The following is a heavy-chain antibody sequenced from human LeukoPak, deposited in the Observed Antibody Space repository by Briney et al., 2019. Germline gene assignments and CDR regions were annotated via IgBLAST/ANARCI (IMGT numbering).Heavy chain of an antibody. V-gene: IGHV1-2*02. CDR2: INPNSGGT. J-gene: IGHJ3*02. D-gene: IGHD7-27*01. CDR1: GYTFTSYA. CDR3: ARQPTGGAFDI. Sequence: ASVKVSCKASGYTFTSYAMNWVRQAPGQGLEWMGWINPNSGGTDYAQKFQGRVTMTRDTSISTAYMELSRLRSDDTAVYYCARQPTGGAFDIWGQGTMVTVSS.